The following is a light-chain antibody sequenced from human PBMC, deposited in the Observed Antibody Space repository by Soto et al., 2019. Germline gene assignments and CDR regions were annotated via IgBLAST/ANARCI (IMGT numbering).Light chain of an antibody. CDR2: DVS. V-gene: IGKV3-20*01. CDR1: QSVTSSY. J-gene: IGKJ1*01. CDR3: QQYGDSPWT. Sequence: EIVLTQSPGTLSLSPGERATLSCRASQSVTSSYLAWYQQKPGQAPRLLIYDVSSRATGIPDRFSGSGSGTDFTLTISRLEPEDFAVYYCQQYGDSPWTFGQGTKAEIK.